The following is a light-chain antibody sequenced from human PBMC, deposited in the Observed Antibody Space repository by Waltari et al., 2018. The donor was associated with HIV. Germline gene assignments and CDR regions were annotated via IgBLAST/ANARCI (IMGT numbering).Light chain of an antibody. CDR1: SNNVGAQG. CDR2: RKN. CDR3: SAWDSSRSAGV. Sequence: QAGLTQPPSLSQAFRQPATLTCPAHSNNVGAQGTSWLQQHQGPPPKLLSDRKNNRSSGIAGRFAASRSGNTASLTITGHQPEDEADYYGSAWDSSRSAGVFGGGTKLAVL. V-gene: IGLV10-54*01. J-gene: IGLJ3*02.